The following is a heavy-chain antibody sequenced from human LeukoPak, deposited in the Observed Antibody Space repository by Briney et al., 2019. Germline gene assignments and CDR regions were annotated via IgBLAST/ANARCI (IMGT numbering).Heavy chain of an antibody. Sequence: GASVKVSCKASGYTFTSYDINWVRQATGQGLEWMGWMNPNSGNTGYAQKFQGRVTMTRNTSISTAYMELSSLRSEDTAVYYCARDLFPHVLMVYASDYWGQGTLVTVSS. CDR3: ARDLFPHVLMVYASDY. CDR1: GYTFTSYD. D-gene: IGHD2-8*01. CDR2: MNPNSGNT. J-gene: IGHJ4*02. V-gene: IGHV1-8*01.